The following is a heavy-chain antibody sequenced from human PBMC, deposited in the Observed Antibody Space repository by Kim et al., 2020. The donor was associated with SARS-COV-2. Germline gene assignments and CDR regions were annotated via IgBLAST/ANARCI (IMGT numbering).Heavy chain of an antibody. D-gene: IGHD3-10*01. CDR1: GGSISSGGYY. CDR3: ARALNYYGSGSYPWVEN. J-gene: IGHJ4*02. CDR2: IYYSGST. Sequence: SETLSLTCTVSGGSISSGGYYWSWIRQHPGKGLEWIGYIYYSGSTYYNPSLKSRVTISVDTSKNQFSLKLSSVTAADTAVYYCARALNYYGSGSYPWVENWGQGTLVTVSS. V-gene: IGHV4-31*03.